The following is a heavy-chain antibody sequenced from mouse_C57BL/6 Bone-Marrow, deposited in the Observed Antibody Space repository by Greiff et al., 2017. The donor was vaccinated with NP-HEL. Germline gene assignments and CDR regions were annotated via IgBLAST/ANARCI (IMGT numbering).Heavy chain of an antibody. J-gene: IGHJ2*01. CDR3: ASTMITTGGCYFDS. Sequence: QVQLQQSGAELARPGASVKLSCKASGYTFTSYGISWVKQRTGQGLEWIGEIYPRSGNTYYNEKFKGKATLTADKSSSTAYMELRSLTSEDSAVYFCASTMITTGGCYFDSRGEGTTLTLSS. CDR1: GYTFTSYG. CDR2: IYPRSGNT. V-gene: IGHV1-81*01. D-gene: IGHD2-4*01.